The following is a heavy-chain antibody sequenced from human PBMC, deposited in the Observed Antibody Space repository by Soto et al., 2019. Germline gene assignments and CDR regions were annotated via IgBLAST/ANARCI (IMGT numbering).Heavy chain of an antibody. J-gene: IGHJ6*03. CDR1: GFTVSSNY. Sequence: EVQLVESGGGLVQPGGSLRLSCAASGFTVSSNYMSWVRQAPGKGLEWVSVIYSGGSTYYADSVKGRFTISIDNSKNTLYLHMNSLRAEDTAVYYCARDLRERVVIGPYFYYYMDVWGKETTVTVS. V-gene: IGHV3-66*01. D-gene: IGHD3-3*01. CDR3: ARDLRERVVIGPYFYYYMDV. CDR2: IYSGGST.